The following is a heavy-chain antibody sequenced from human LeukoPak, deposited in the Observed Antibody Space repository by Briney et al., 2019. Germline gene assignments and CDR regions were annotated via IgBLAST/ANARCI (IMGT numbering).Heavy chain of an antibody. Sequence: GGSLRLSCAASGFTFSSHWMTWVRQAPGKGLEWVANINQDGSERYYVDSVKGRFTISRDNAKNSLYLQMNSLRAEDTAVYYCARDREYSSSFAFDIWGQGTMVTVSS. J-gene: IGHJ3*02. V-gene: IGHV3-7*01. CDR2: INQDGSER. D-gene: IGHD6-13*01. CDR1: GFTFSSHW. CDR3: ARDREYSSSFAFDI.